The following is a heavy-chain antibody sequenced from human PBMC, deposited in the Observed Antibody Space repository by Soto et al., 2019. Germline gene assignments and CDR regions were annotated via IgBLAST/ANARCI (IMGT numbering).Heavy chain of an antibody. J-gene: IGHJ5*02. Sequence: GGSLRLSCAASGFTFSNYWMHWVRQAPGEGLVWVSRIDSDGSDTNYADSVKGRFTISRDSAKNTLYLQMNSLRAEDTAVYYCARGSPANWFDPWGQGTLVTVSS. CDR3: ARGSPANWFDP. V-gene: IGHV3-74*01. CDR1: GFTFSNYW. CDR2: IDSDGSDT.